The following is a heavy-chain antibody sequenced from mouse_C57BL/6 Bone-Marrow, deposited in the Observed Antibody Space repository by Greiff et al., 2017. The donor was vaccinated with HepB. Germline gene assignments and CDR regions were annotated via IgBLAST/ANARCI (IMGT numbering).Heavy chain of an antibody. D-gene: IGHD2-5*01. CDR3: TRDIYSNYVAFDY. CDR1: GFTFSSYA. CDR2: ISSGGDYI. J-gene: IGHJ2*01. Sequence: EVKLVESGEGLVKPGGSLKLSCAASGFTFSSYAMSWVRQTPEKRLEWVAYISSGGDYIYYADTVKGRFTISRDNARNTLYLQMSSLKSEDTAMYYCTRDIYSNYVAFDYWGQGTTLTVSS. V-gene: IGHV5-9-1*02.